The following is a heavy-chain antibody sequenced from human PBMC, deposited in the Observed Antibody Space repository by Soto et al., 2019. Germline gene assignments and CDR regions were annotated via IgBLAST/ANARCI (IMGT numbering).Heavy chain of an antibody. J-gene: IGHJ3*02. V-gene: IGHV3-30-3*01. CDR1: GFTFSSYA. Sequence: QVQLVESGGGVVQPGRSLRLSCAASGFTFSSYAMHWVRQAPGKGLERVADISYDGSNKYYPDSVKGRFTISRDTSRNSLYLQRNSLGAEDTAVYYCAREGDRDGYDSPGDIWGQGTMVTVSS. D-gene: IGHD5-12*01. CDR3: AREGDRDGYDSPGDI. CDR2: ISYDGSNK.